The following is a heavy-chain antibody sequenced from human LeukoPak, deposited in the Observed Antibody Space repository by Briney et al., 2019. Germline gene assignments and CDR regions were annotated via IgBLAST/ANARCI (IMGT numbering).Heavy chain of an antibody. CDR3: AKCRYYYGSGTYSFSYMDV. J-gene: IGHJ6*03. D-gene: IGHD3-10*01. Sequence: GGSLRLSCAASGFTFSSYTMHWVRQAPGKGLEYVSVISSNGGSTYYANSVKGRSTISRDNSKNTLYLQMNSLRAEDTAIYYCAKCRYYYGSGTYSFSYMDVWGKGTTVTVSS. CDR2: ISSNGGST. CDR1: GFTFSSYT. V-gene: IGHV3-64*01.